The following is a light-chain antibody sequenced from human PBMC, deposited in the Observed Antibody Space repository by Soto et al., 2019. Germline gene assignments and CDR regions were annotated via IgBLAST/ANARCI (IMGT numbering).Light chain of an antibody. Sequence: DIVLTQSPGTLSLSPGEGATLSCRASQSVSSSYFAWYQQKPGQAPRLLIYGASSRATGIPDRFSGSGSATDFTLTISRLQPEDFAVYYCQQYGSSPRTFGQGTKLEIK. J-gene: IGKJ1*01. V-gene: IGKV3-20*01. CDR3: QQYGSSPRT. CDR2: GAS. CDR1: QSVSSSY.